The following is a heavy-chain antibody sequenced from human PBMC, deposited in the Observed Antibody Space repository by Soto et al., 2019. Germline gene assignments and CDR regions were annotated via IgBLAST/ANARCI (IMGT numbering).Heavy chain of an antibody. D-gene: IGHD6-19*01. V-gene: IGHV4-59*04. J-gene: IGHJ4*02. Sequence: PSETLSLTCTVSGVSISSYYWSWIRQPPGKGLEWMGYIYYTGSTYYNPSLNRRITMSVDMSKNQFSLRLTSVTAADTALYFCARAEFNSVWFPFDSWGQGAPVTVS. CDR3: ARAEFNSVWFPFDS. CDR1: GVSISSYY. CDR2: IYYTGST.